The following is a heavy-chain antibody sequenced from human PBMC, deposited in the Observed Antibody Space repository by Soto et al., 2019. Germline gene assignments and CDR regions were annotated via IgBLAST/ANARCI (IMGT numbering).Heavy chain of an antibody. Sequence: QVQLVQSGAEVKRPGSSVKVSCKASGDTFNFYSINWVRQAPGVGLEWVGRVNPILSMSNYAQRFQGRVTITADKSTSTAYMELRSLRSEDTAIYYCASSYGSGYRAFDYWGQGALVTISS. V-gene: IGHV1-69*02. D-gene: IGHD3-10*01. CDR1: GDTFNFYS. CDR2: VNPILSMS. CDR3: ASSYGSGYRAFDY. J-gene: IGHJ4*02.